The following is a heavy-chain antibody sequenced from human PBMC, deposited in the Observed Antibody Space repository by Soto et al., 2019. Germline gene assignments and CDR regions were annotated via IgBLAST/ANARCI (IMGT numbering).Heavy chain of an antibody. V-gene: IGHV4-39*01. CDR1: GSPIRVSIYY. J-gene: IGHJ6*02. Sequence: PAETLGLTCTVSGSPIRVSIYYWAWIRQPPGKGLEWIGSVYNTGTPYYNPSLKSRVTMSVDLANKQFSLRLNSVTAADSALYFCARGAYAYYFGMDVWGQGTTVTVSS. D-gene: IGHD5-12*01. CDR2: VYNTGTP. CDR3: ARGAYAYYFGMDV.